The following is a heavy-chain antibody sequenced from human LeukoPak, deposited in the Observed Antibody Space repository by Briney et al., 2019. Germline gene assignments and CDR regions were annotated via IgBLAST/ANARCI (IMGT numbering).Heavy chain of an antibody. CDR3: ARIRSTIAVAGTGDHHFDY. V-gene: IGHV1-46*01. J-gene: IGHJ4*02. CDR2: INPRAGST. D-gene: IGHD6-19*01. CDR1: GYTFTNYY. Sequence: ASVKVSCKASGYTFTNYYVHWVRQAPGQGLEWMGIINPRAGSTTYAQKFQGRVTMTRDTSTSTVYMELSSLRSEDTAMYYRARIRSTIAVAGTGDHHFDYWGQGTLVTVSS.